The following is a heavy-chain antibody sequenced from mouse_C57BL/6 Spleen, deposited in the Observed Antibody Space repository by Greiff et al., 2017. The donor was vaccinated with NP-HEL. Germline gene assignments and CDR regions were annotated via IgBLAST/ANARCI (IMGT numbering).Heavy chain of an antibody. J-gene: IGHJ1*03. V-gene: IGHV1-82*01. D-gene: IGHD2-1*01. Sequence: QVQLKQSGPELVKPGASVKISCKASGYAFSSSWMNWVKQRPGKGLEWIGRIYPGDGDTNYNGKFKGKATLTADKSSSTAYMQLSSLTSEDSAVYFCARVNYGNYPDFDVWGTGTTVTVSS. CDR2: IYPGDGDT. CDR3: ARVNYGNYPDFDV. CDR1: GYAFSSSW.